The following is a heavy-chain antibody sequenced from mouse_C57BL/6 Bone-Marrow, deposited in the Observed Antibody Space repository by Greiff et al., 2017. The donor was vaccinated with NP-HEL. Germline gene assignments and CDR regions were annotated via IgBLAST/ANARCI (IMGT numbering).Heavy chain of an antibody. CDR2: IDPETGGT. J-gene: IGHJ1*03. CDR1: GYTFTDYE. V-gene: IGHV1-15*01. D-gene: IGHD2-3*01. CDR3: TRKNPFDGYYRDWYFDV. Sequence: QVQLQQSGAELVRPGASVTLSCKASGYTFTDYEMHWVKQTPVHGLEWIGAIDPETGGTAYNQKFKGKAILTADKSSSTAYMELRSLTSEDSAVYYCTRKNPFDGYYRDWYFDVWGTGTTVTVSS.